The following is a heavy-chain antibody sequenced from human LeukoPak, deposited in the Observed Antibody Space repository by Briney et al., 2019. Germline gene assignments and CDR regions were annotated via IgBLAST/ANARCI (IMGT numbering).Heavy chain of an antibody. CDR3: ARRSGWELLYAFDI. CDR2: IYYSGST. D-gene: IGHD1-26*01. CDR1: GGSISSYY. Sequence: PSETLSLTCTVSGGSISSYYWSWIRQPPGKGLEWIGYIYYSGSTNYNPSLKSRVTISVDTSKNQLSLKLSSVTAADTAVYYCARRSGWELLYAFDIWGQGTMVTVSS. J-gene: IGHJ3*02. V-gene: IGHV4-59*08.